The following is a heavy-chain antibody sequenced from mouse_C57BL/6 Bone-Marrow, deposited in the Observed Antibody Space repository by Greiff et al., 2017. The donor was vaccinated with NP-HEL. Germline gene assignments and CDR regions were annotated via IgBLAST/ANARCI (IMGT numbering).Heavy chain of an antibody. Sequence: QVHVKQSGPELVKPGASVKISCKASGYSFTSYYIHWVKQRPGQGLEWIGWIYPGSGNTKYNEKFKGKATLTADTSSSTAYMQLSSLTSEDSAVYYCARRLRLPWFAYWGQGTLVTVSA. CDR3: ARRLRLPWFAY. J-gene: IGHJ3*01. CDR1: GYSFTSYY. CDR2: IYPGSGNT. D-gene: IGHD3-2*02. V-gene: IGHV1-66*01.